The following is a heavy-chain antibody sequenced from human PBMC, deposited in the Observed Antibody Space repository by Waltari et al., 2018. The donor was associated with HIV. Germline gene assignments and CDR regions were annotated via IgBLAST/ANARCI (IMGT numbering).Heavy chain of an antibody. Sequence: QLELQQWGGGLVLKPWETLSLACDLSCRSLTGNYWSWIRQGPGKGPEWIGEINHSGTVNYKPSLRRRITISFDMPSNQLSLRLTSVTAADSAAYYCARWRGHFDVWGRGTLVTVS. D-gene: IGHD3-3*01. CDR1: CRSLTGNY. CDR2: INHSGTV. CDR3: ARWRGHFDV. J-gene: IGHJ2*01. V-gene: IGHV4-34*01.